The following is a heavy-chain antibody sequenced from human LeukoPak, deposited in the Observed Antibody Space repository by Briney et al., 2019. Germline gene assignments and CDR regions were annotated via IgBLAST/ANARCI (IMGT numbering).Heavy chain of an antibody. J-gene: IGHJ4*02. Sequence: GASVKVSCKASGYMFRGYYIHWVRQAPGEGLEWMGWINPSSGGTKYVQKFQDRVTMTRDTSIRTAYMELSRLRSDDTAVYYCAREPHYGDDYYFDYWGQGTLVTVSS. CDR2: INPSSGGT. CDR1: GYMFRGYY. CDR3: AREPHYGDDYYFDY. V-gene: IGHV1-2*02. D-gene: IGHD4-17*01.